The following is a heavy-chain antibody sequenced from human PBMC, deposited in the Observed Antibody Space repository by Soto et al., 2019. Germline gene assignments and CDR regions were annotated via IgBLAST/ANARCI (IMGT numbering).Heavy chain of an antibody. J-gene: IGHJ4*02. CDR1: GFTFGDYA. CDR3: ARDTVAAAGPVDY. CDR2: IRSKAYGGTT. D-gene: IGHD6-13*01. V-gene: IGHV3-49*03. Sequence: PGGSLRLSCTASGFTFGDYAMSWFRQAPGKGLEWVGFIRSKAYGGTTEYAASVKGRFTISRDDSKSIAYLQMNSLKTEDTAVYYCARDTVAAAGPVDYWGQGTLVTVSS.